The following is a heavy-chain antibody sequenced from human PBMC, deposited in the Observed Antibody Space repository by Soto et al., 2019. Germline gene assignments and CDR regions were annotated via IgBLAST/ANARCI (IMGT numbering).Heavy chain of an antibody. CDR1: GYSFTSYW. CDR2: IYPGDSDT. Sequence: GESLKISCKGSGYSFTSYWIGWVRQMPGKGLEWMGIIYPGDSDTRYSPSFQGQVTISANKSISTAYLQWSSLKASDTAMYYCARLGGPGLELLSNWFDPWGQGTLVTVSS. D-gene: IGHD1-7*01. J-gene: IGHJ5*02. CDR3: ARLGGPGLELLSNWFDP. V-gene: IGHV5-51*01.